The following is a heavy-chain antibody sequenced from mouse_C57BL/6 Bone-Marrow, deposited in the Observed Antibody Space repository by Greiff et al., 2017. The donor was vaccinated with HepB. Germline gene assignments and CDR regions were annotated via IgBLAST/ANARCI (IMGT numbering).Heavy chain of an antibody. V-gene: IGHV5-9-1*02. D-gene: IGHD1-1*01. J-gene: IGHJ4*01. Sequence: DVMLVESGEGLVKPGGSLKLSCAASGFTFSSYAMSWVRQTPEKRLEWVAYISSGGDYIYYADTVKGRFTISRDNDMNTLYLQMSSLKSEDTAMYYYTRANSYYSGSSDRAMDYWGQGTSVTVSS. CDR3: TRANSYYSGSSDRAMDY. CDR1: GFTFSSYA. CDR2: ISSGGDYI.